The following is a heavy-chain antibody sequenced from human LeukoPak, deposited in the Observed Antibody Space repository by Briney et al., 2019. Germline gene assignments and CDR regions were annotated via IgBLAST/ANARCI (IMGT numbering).Heavy chain of an antibody. J-gene: IGHJ5*02. Sequence: GASVKVSCKAHGYTFTGYYLHWVRQAPGQGLEWMGLINPNTGGTKYAQKFQDRVTMTRDTSISTAYMELTSLGSDDTAVYYCARVPVRRWLANWFDPWGQGTLVTVSS. CDR2: INPNTGGT. CDR3: ARVPVRRWLANWFDP. D-gene: IGHD6-19*01. V-gene: IGHV1-2*02. CDR1: GYTFTGYY.